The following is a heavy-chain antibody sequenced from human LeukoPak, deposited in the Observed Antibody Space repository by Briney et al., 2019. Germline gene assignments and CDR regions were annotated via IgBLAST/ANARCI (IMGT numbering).Heavy chain of an antibody. CDR2: TYYRSKWYN. Sequence: SQTLSLTCAISGDSVSSNSAAWNCIRQSPSRGLESQVRTYYRSKWYNDYAVSVKSRITINPDTSKNQFSLQLNSVTPEDTAVYYCARDYPYDYVWGSFDYWGQGTLVTVSS. V-gene: IGHV6-1*01. CDR3: ARDYPYDYVWGSFDY. D-gene: IGHD3-16*01. CDR1: GDSVSSNSAA. J-gene: IGHJ4*02.